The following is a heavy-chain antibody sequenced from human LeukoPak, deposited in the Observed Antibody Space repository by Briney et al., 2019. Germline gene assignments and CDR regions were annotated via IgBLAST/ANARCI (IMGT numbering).Heavy chain of an antibody. CDR3: ARVLYEWADAGGFFDY. V-gene: IGHV4-39*07. CDR2: IYYSGST. CDR1: GGSISSSSYY. J-gene: IGHJ4*02. Sequence: NTSETLSLTCTVSGGSISSSSYYWGWIRRPPGKGLEWIGSIYYSGSTYYNPSLKSRVTISVDTSKNQFSLKLSSVTAADTAVYYCARVLYEWADAGGFFDYWGQGTLVTVSS. D-gene: IGHD5/OR15-5a*01.